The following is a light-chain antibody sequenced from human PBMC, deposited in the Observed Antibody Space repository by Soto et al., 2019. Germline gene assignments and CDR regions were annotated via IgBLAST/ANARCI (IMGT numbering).Light chain of an antibody. CDR1: SSDVGGYNY. V-gene: IGLV2-14*01. J-gene: IGLJ2*01. Sequence: QSALTQPASVSGSPGQSITISCTGTSSDVGGYNYVSWYQQHPGKAPKLMIYDVSNRPSGVSNRFSGSKSGNTASLTISGLQAEDEADYYCTSYTSSSTPVVFGGGTNLPVL. CDR3: TSYTSSSTPVV. CDR2: DVS.